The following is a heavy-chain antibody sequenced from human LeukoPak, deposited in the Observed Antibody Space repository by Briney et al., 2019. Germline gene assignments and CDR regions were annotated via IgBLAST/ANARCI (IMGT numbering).Heavy chain of an antibody. J-gene: IGHJ4*02. CDR1: GFTFSSYE. D-gene: IGHD6-19*01. CDR3: AAYSSGWYM. Sequence: GGSLRLSCAASGFTFSSYEMNWVRQAPGKGLEWVAYIQYDGSNEQYADSVKGRFTISRDNAKNSLYLQMNSLRAEDTAVYYCAAYSSGWYMWGQGTLVTVSS. V-gene: IGHV3-30*02. CDR2: IQYDGSNE.